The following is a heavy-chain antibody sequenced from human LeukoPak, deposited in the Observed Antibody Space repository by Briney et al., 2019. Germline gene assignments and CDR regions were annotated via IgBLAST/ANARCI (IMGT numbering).Heavy chain of an antibody. CDR2: IYYSGST. CDR1: GGSISSYY. D-gene: IGHD1-14*01. V-gene: IGHV4-59*01. Sequence: PSETLSLTCTVSGGSISSYYWSWIRQPPGKGLEWIGYIYYSGSTNYNPSLKSRVTISVDTSKNQFSLKLSSVTAADTAVYYCARDYARNDLGYWGQGTLVTVSS. J-gene: IGHJ4*02. CDR3: ARDYARNDLGY.